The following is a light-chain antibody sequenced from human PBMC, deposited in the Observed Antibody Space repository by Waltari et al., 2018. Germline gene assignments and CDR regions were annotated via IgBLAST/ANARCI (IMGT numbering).Light chain of an antibody. V-gene: IGKV1-39*01. CDR3: QQSYSTPYT. CDR2: SAS. J-gene: IGKJ2*01. CDR1: QTISSS. Sequence: DIQMTQSPSSLSASIGDRVTITCRASQTISSSLNWYQQNTGKAPKVLISSASTLQSGVPSRFSGSGSGTDFTLTISSLQPEDFATYHCQQSYSTPYTFGQGTKLQIK.